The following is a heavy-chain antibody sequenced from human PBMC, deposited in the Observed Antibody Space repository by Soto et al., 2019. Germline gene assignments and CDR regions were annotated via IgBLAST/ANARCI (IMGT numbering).Heavy chain of an antibody. Sequence: SETLSLTCAVYGGSFSGYYWSWIRQPLGKGLEWIGEINHSGSTNYNPSLKSRVTISVDTSKNQFSLKLSSVTAADTAVYYCARGVRYCSRTSCPYWGPGTLVTVSS. V-gene: IGHV4-34*01. CDR2: INHSGST. J-gene: IGHJ4*02. D-gene: IGHD2-2*01. CDR1: GGSFSGYY. CDR3: ARGVRYCSRTSCPY.